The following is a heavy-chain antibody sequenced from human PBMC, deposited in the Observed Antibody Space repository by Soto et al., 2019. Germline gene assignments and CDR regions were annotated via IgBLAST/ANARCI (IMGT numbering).Heavy chain of an antibody. J-gene: IGHJ4*02. V-gene: IGHV3-30-3*01. CDR1: GFTFSSYA. Sequence: VQLVESGGGVVQPGRSLRLSCAASGFTFSSYAMHWVRQAPGKGLEWVAVISYDGSNKYYADSVKGRFTISRDNSKNTLYLQMNRLRAEDTAVYYCARAQCSSGWYGEDFDYWGQGTLVTVSS. D-gene: IGHD6-19*01. CDR3: ARAQCSSGWYGEDFDY. CDR2: ISYDGSNK.